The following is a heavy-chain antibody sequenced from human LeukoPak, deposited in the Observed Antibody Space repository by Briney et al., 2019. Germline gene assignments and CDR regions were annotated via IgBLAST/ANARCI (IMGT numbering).Heavy chain of an antibody. CDR3: ARSAYYGSGSYWDYYYYMDV. J-gene: IGHJ6*03. D-gene: IGHD3-10*01. CDR2: TYYSGST. CDR1: GVFISTSSYS. Sequence: SETLSLTCTVSGVFISTSSYSWGWIRQPPGKGLEWIGSTYYSGSTYYHPSLKSRVTISVDTSKNEFSLKLSSVTAADTAVYFCARSAYYGSGSYWDYYYYMDVWGKGTTVTVSS. V-gene: IGHV4-39*01.